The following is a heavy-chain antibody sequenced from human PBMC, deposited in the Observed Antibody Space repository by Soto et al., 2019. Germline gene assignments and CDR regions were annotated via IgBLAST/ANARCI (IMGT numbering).Heavy chain of an antibody. Sequence: QVQLVQSGAEVKKPGASVKVSCKASGFTFTTYGFTWVRQAPGQGLEWMGWISAYNGNTNYAQKYQGRVTMTTDPSPSTVYWQLRSLISEDTAVYYCARGGRDGMDVWGPGTTVTLSS. CDR1: GFTFTTYG. V-gene: IGHV1-18*01. J-gene: IGHJ6*02. CDR3: ARGGRDGMDV. CDR2: ISAYNGNT. D-gene: IGHD3-10*01.